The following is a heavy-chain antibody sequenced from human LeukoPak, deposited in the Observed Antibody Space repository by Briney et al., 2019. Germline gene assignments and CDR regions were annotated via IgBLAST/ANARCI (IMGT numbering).Heavy chain of an antibody. J-gene: IGHJ6*02. CDR1: GGTFSSYA. CDR3: ARVLYDFWSGPPLVGMDV. D-gene: IGHD3-3*01. V-gene: IGHV1-69*13. CDR2: IIPIFGTA. Sequence: SVKVSCKASGGTFSSYAISWVRQAPGQGLEWMGGIIPIFGTANYAQKFQGRVTITADESTSTAYMELSSLRSEDTAVYYCARVLYDFWSGPPLVGMDVWGQGTTVTVSS.